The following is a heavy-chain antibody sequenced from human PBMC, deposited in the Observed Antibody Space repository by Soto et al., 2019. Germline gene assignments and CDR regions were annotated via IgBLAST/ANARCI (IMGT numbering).Heavy chain of an antibody. CDR1: GYTFTSYY. V-gene: IGHV1-46*03. Sequence: GASVQVSCKASGYTFTSYYMHWVRQAPGQGLEWMGIINPSGGSTSYAQKFQGRVTMTRDTSTSTVYMELSSLRSEDTAVYYCARTIGYCSSTSCSTRAEYFQHWGQGTLVTVSS. CDR3: ARTIGYCSSTSCSTRAEYFQH. D-gene: IGHD2-2*01. CDR2: INPSGGST. J-gene: IGHJ1*01.